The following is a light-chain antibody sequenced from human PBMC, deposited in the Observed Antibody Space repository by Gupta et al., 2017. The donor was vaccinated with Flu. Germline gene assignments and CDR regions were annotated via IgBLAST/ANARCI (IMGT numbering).Light chain of an antibody. Sequence: ESATLSSRASQSVSDNLVWYQQKHGQAPRLLIYAASTRAADIPARFSGSGFGTDFTLHISSLQSEDFAVYYCQQYGNRPPYTFGQGTKLEI. CDR1: QSVSDN. CDR2: AAS. V-gene: IGKV3-15*01. J-gene: IGKJ2*01. CDR3: QQYGNRPPYT.